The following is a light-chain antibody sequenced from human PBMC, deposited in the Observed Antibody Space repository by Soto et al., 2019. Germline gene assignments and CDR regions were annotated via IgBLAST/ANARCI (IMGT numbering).Light chain of an antibody. J-gene: IGKJ1*01. CDR1: QYINTR. CDR2: GAS. V-gene: IGKV3-20*01. Sequence: VFTQAPATLSSFPVDRVTLSCMASQYINTRLAWYQHRPGQAPRLVISGASSRTSGIPDRFSASGSGTDFTLTISRLEPEDFAVYYCQQYSRAPLTFGQGTKVDIK. CDR3: QQYSRAPLT.